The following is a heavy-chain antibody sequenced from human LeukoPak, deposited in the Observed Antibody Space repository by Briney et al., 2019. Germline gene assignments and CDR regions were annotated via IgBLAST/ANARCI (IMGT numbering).Heavy chain of an antibody. CDR3: ARRAGAFSHPYDY. CDR1: GFTVSSNS. Sequence: GGSLRLSCTVSGFTVSSNSMSWVRQAPGKGLEWVSFIYSDNTHYSDSVKGRFTISRDNSKNTLYLQMNSLRAEDTAVYYCARRAGAFSHPYDYWGQGTLVTVSS. V-gene: IGHV3-53*01. J-gene: IGHJ4*02. D-gene: IGHD2/OR15-2a*01. CDR2: IYSDNT.